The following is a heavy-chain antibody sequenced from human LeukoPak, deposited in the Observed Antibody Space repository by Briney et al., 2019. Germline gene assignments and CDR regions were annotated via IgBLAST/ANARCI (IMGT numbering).Heavy chain of an antibody. J-gene: IGHJ3*01. CDR2: IKSKTDGGTT. CDR1: GFTFSNAW. Sequence: KAGGSLRLSCAASGFTFSNAWMNWVRHSPGKGLEWVGRIKSKTDGGTTDYAAPVKGRFIISRDDSKNTVYVQMNSLKTEDTAMYYCSTNFLGDWGQGTMVTVSS. CDR3: STNFLGD. D-gene: IGHD2/OR15-2a*01. V-gene: IGHV3-15*01.